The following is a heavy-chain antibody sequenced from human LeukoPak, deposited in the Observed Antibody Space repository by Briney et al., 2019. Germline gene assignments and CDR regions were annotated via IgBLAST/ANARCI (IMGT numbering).Heavy chain of an antibody. CDR1: GGSISSNY. CDR2: IYYSGST. D-gene: IGHD3-22*01. V-gene: IGHV4-59*08. CDR3: ASYYYDSSGYYAWGAFDI. J-gene: IGHJ3*02. Sequence: PSETLSLTCNVSGGSISSNYWSWIRQPPGKGLEWIGYIYYSGSTNYNPSLKSRVTISVDTSKNQFSLKLSSVTAADTAVYYCASYYYDSSGYYAWGAFDIWGQGTMVTVSS.